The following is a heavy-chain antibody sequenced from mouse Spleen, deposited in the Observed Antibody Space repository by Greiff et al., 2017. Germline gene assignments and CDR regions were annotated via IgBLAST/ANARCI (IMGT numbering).Heavy chain of an antibody. D-gene: IGHD2-3*01. CDR2: ILPGSGST. CDR3: ARGLLKDAMDY. V-gene: IGHV1-9*01. Sequence: LEESGAELMKPGASVKISCKATGYTFSSYWIEWVKQRPGHGLEWIGEILPGSGSTNYNEKFKGKATFTADTSSNTAYMQLSSLTSEDSAVYYCARGLLKDAMDYWGQGTSVTVSS. J-gene: IGHJ4*01. CDR1: GYTFSSYW.